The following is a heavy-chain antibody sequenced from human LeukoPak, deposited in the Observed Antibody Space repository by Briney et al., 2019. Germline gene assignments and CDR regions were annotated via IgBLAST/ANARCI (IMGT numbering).Heavy chain of an antibody. J-gene: IGHJ3*02. V-gene: IGHV4-39*01. Sequence: PSETLSLTFTVSGGSISSSSYYWGWIRQPPGKGLEWIGSIYYSGSTYYNPSLKSRVTISVDTSKNQFSLKLSSVTAADTAVYYCARRGDAFDIWGQGTMVTVSS. CDR1: GGSISSSSYY. CDR3: ARRGDAFDI. CDR2: IYYSGST.